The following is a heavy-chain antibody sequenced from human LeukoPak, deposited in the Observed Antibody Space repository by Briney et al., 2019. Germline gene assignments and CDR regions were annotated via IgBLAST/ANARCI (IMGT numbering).Heavy chain of an antibody. CDR1: GDSVSSNSAX. Sequence: SQTLSLTCAISGDSVSSNSAXWXXXRQSXSRGLEXXGRTYYRSKWYNDYAVSVKSRITINPDTSKNQFSLQLNSVTPEDTAVYYCARDDGIAVAGRFDYWGQGTLVTVSS. J-gene: IGHJ4*02. CDR3: ARDDGIAVAGRFDY. CDR2: TYYRSKWYN. D-gene: IGHD6-19*01. V-gene: IGHV6-1*01.